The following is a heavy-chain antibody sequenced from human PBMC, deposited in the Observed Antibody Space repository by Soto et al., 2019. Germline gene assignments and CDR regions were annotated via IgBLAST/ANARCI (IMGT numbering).Heavy chain of an antibody. Sequence: QVQLVESGGGVVQPGRSLRLSCAASGFTFSSFGMHWVRQAPGKGLEWVAVIWDDGSNKYYADSVKGRFTISRDNSKNTLYLQMNSLRAEDTAVYYCARDKGYCSGGSCSAFFDYWGQGTLVTVSS. CDR2: IWDDGSNK. CDR3: ARDKGYCSGGSCSAFFDY. CDR1: GFTFSSFG. J-gene: IGHJ4*02. V-gene: IGHV3-33*01. D-gene: IGHD2-15*01.